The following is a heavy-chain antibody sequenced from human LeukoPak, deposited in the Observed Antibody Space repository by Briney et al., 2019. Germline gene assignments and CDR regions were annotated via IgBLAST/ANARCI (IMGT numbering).Heavy chain of an antibody. V-gene: IGHV3-74*01. J-gene: IGHJ6*02. D-gene: IGHD2/OR15-2a*01. Sequence: PGGSLRLSCAASGFTFSNYWMHWVRHAPGKGLVWVSRMNSDGSRTIYADSVKGRFTISRDNTKNTLYLHMNSLTAEDTAVYYCAGATSLSVGNAMDVWGQGTTVTVSS. CDR1: GFTFSNYW. CDR3: AGATSLSVGNAMDV. CDR2: MNSDGSRT.